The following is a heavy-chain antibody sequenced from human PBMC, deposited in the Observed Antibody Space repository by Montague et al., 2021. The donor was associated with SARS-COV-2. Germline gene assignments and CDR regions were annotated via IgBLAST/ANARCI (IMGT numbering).Heavy chain of an antibody. J-gene: IGHJ6*02. D-gene: IGHD3-3*01. CDR2: ISSSGSTI. CDR1: GFTFSSYE. V-gene: IGHV3-48*03. Sequence: SLSLSCAASGFTFSSYEMNWVRQAPGKGLEWVSYISSSGSTIYYADSVXGRFTISRDNAKNSLYLQMNSLRAEDTAVYYCARGGTYYDFWSGYYNYYYGMDVWGQGTTVTVSS. CDR3: ARGGTYYDFWSGYYNYYYGMDV.